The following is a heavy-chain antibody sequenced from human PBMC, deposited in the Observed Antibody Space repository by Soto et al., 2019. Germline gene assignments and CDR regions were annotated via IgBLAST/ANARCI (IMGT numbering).Heavy chain of an antibody. CDR3: AREGAYGSGPEYYYYYYYMDV. D-gene: IGHD3-10*01. V-gene: IGHV3-66*01. J-gene: IGHJ6*03. Sequence: GGSLRLSCAASGFTVSSNYMSWVRQAPGKGLEWVSVIYSGGSTYYADSVKGRFTISRDNSKNTLYLQMNSLRAEDTAVYYCAREGAYGSGPEYYYYYYYMDVWGKGTTVTVSS. CDR1: GFTVSSNY. CDR2: IYSGGST.